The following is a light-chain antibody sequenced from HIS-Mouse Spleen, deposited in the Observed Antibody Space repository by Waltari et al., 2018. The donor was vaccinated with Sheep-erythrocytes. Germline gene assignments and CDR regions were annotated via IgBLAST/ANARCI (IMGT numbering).Light chain of an antibody. CDR2: AAS. V-gene: IGKV1-39*01. CDR1: QSISSY. Sequence: DIQMTQSPSSLSASVGDRVTITCRASQSISSYLNWYQQKPGKAPKLLIYAASSLQSGIPSRFSGSGYGTDFPLTISSLQPEDFATYYCQQSYSTPQFTFGPGTKVDIK. J-gene: IGKJ3*01. CDR3: QQSYSTPQFT.